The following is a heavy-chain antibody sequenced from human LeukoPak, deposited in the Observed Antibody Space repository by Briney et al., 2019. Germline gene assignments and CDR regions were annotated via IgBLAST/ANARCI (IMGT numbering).Heavy chain of an antibody. CDR2: INTNTGNP. CDR3: AREEDAFDI. J-gene: IGHJ3*02. Sequence: ASVKVSCKASGYTFTGYYMHWVRQAPGQGLEWMGWINTNTGNPTYAQGFTGRFVFSLDTSVSTAYLQISSLKAEDTAVYYCAREEDAFDIWGQGTMVTVSS. V-gene: IGHV7-4-1*02. CDR1: GYTFTGYY.